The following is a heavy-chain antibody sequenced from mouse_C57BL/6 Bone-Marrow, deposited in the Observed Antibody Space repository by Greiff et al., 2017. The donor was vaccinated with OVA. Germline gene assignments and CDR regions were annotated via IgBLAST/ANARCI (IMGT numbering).Heavy chain of an antibody. Sequence: EVKLVESGPGLVKPSQTVFLTCTVTGISITTGNYRWSWIRQFPGNKLEWIGYIYYSGTITYNPSLTSRTTITRDTPKNQFFLEMNSLTAEDTATYYCARQYYGSRGPYFDVWGTGTTVTVSS. CDR3: ARQYYGSRGPYFDV. J-gene: IGHJ1*03. D-gene: IGHD1-1*01. CDR1: GISITTGNYR. CDR2: IYYSGTI. V-gene: IGHV3-5*01.